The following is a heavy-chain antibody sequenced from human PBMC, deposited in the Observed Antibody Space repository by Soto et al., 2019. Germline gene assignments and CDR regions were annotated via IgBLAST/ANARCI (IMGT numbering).Heavy chain of an antibody. J-gene: IGHJ4*02. CDR3: ARLPVSTYDILTGYPDY. D-gene: IGHD3-9*01. CDR2: IYPGDSGP. CDR1: GYSFTSYW. Sequence: GESLKISCKGSGYSFTSYWIGWVRQMPGKGLEWMGLIYPGDSGPRYSPSFQGQFTISADKSISTAYLQWSSLKASDSAMYYCARLPVSTYDILTGYPDYWGQGTLVTVSS. V-gene: IGHV5-51*01.